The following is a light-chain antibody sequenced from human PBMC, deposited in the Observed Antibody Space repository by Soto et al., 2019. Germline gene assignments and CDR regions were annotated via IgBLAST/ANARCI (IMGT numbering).Light chain of an antibody. V-gene: IGKV3-20*01. Sequence: EIVLTQSPGTLSLSPGERATLACRASQSVRSSYLAWYQQKPGQAPRLLIYGASTRATGIPDRFSGSGSGTDFTLTISRLEPDDFAVYYCQQYGSSPRFTIGPGTKVDIK. CDR2: GAS. J-gene: IGKJ3*01. CDR3: QQYGSSPRFT. CDR1: QSVRSSY.